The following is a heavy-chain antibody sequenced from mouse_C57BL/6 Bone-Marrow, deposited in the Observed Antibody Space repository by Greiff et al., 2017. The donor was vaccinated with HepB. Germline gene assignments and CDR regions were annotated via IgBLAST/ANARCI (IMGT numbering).Heavy chain of an antibody. J-gene: IGHJ2*01. Sequence: EVMLVESGGDLVKPGGSLKLSCAASGFTFSSYGMSWVRQTPDKRLEWVATISSGGSYTYYPDSVKGRFTISRDNAKNTLYLQMSSLKSEDTAMYYCARRGANWGRYFDYWGQGTTLTVSS. CDR3: ARRGANWGRYFDY. CDR1: GFTFSSYG. V-gene: IGHV5-6*02. CDR2: ISSGGSYT. D-gene: IGHD4-1*01.